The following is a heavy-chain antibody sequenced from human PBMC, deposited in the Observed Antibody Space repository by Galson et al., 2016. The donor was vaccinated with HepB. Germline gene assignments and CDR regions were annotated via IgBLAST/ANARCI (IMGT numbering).Heavy chain of an antibody. J-gene: IGHJ6*02. CDR1: GFTFSSYT. Sequence: SLRLSCAVSGFTFSSYTMNWVRQAPEKGLEWVSSISSSSTYILYADSLKGRFTISRDNAKNSLYLQMNGRRAEDTAVYYCARRIGYSYGSGMDVWGQGTTVTVSS. CDR3: ARRIGYSYGSGMDV. D-gene: IGHD5-18*01. CDR2: ISSSSTYI. V-gene: IGHV3-21*01.